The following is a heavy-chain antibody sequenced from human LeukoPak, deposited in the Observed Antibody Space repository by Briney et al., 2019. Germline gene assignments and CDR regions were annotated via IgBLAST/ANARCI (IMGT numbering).Heavy chain of an antibody. Sequence: GGSLRLSCAASGFTFSSYGIHWVRQAPGKGLEWVAVITYDGSNKYYADSVKGRFTVSRDNSKNTLYLQMNSLRGEDTAVYYCAKEAYYHLSAAHPGDYWGQGTLVTVSS. CDR2: ITYDGSNK. CDR3: AKEAYYHLSAAHPGDY. J-gene: IGHJ4*02. CDR1: GFTFSSYG. D-gene: IGHD3-3*02. V-gene: IGHV3-30*18.